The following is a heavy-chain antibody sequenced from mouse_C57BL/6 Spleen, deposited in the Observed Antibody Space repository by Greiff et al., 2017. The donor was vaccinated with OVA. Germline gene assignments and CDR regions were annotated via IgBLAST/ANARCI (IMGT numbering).Heavy chain of an antibody. Sequence: VQLQQSGPELVKPGASVKLSCKASGYTFTSYDINWVKQRPGQGLEWIGWIYPRDGSTKYNEKFKGKATLTVDTSSSTAFMELHSLTSEDSAVYFCARPYYYGSSYWYFDVWGTGTTVTVSS. D-gene: IGHD1-1*01. V-gene: IGHV1-85*01. CDR1: GYTFTSYD. CDR3: ARPYYYGSSYWYFDV. CDR2: IYPRDGST. J-gene: IGHJ1*03.